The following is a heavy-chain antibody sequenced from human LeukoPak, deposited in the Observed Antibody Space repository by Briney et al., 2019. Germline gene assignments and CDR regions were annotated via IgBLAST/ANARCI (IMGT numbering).Heavy chain of an antibody. CDR1: GGSNSSSSYY. D-gene: IGHD3-3*01. J-gene: IGHJ4*02. CDR2: IYYSGST. CDR3: ASINYDFWSGYPRPDY. V-gene: IGHV4-39*01. Sequence: PSETLSLTCTVSGGSNSSSSYYWGWIRQPPGKGLEWIGSIYYSGSTYYNPSLKSRVTISVDTSKNQFSLKLSSVTAADTAVYYCASINYDFWSGYPRPDYWGQGTLVTVSS.